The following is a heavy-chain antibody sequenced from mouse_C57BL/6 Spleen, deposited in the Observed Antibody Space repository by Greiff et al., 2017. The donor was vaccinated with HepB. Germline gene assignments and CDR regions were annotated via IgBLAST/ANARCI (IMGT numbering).Heavy chain of an antibody. V-gene: IGHV1-50*01. J-gene: IGHJ4*01. Sequence: QVQLKESGAELVKPGASVKLSCKASGYTFTSYWMQWVKQRPGQGLEWIGEIDPSDSYTNYNQKFKGKATLTVDTSSSTAYMQLSSLTSEDSAVYYCARLPLLYAMDYWGQGTSVTVSS. D-gene: IGHD2-10*01. CDR3: ARLPLLYAMDY. CDR2: IDPSDSYT. CDR1: GYTFTSYW.